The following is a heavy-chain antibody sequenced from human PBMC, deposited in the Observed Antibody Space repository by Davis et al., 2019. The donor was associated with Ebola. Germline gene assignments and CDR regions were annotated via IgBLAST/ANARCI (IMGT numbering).Heavy chain of an antibody. Sequence: MPSETLSLTCSVSGASVSSGPYYWSWVRQSPGKGLEWIGYLYDIGSTTYNPSLKSRVTLSIDTSKNHFSLKLNSVTAADSAVYYCARFAEYTYADYWGQGTLVAVSS. CDR2: LYDIGST. D-gene: IGHD3-10*01. CDR3: ARFAEYTYADY. CDR1: GASVSSGPYY. J-gene: IGHJ4*02. V-gene: IGHV4-61*03.